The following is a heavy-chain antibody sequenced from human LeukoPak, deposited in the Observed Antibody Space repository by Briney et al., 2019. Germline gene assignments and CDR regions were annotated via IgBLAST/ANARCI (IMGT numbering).Heavy chain of an antibody. J-gene: IGHJ5*02. D-gene: IGHD4-17*01. Sequence: GGSLRLSCAASGFTFSSYAMSWVRQAPGKGLEGVSAISGSGGSTYYADSVKGRFTISRDNSKNTLYLQMNSLRAEDTAVYYCAGGDYLRGFDPWGQGTLVTVSS. CDR2: ISGSGGST. CDR3: AGGDYLRGFDP. CDR1: GFTFSSYA. V-gene: IGHV3-23*01.